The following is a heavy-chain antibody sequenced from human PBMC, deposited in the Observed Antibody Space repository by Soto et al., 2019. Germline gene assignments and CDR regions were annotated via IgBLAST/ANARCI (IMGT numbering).Heavy chain of an antibody. CDR2: ISYDGSNK. D-gene: IGHD6-19*01. CDR1: GFTFSSYG. Sequence: QAQLVESGGGVVQPGRSLRLSCAASGFTFSSYGMHWVRQAPGKGLEWVAVISYDGSNKYYADSVKGRFTISRDNSKNTLYLQMNSLRAEDTAVYYCAKDRGIAVAVYYYYGMDVWGQGTTVTVSS. V-gene: IGHV3-30*18. J-gene: IGHJ6*02. CDR3: AKDRGIAVAVYYYYGMDV.